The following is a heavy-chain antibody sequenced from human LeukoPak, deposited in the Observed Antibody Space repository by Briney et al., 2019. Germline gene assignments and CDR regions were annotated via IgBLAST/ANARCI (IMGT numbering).Heavy chain of an antibody. CDR2: IIPIFGTA. V-gene: IGHV1-69*05. CDR1: GGTFSSYA. J-gene: IGHJ4*02. CDR3: AGRSLRGYYFDY. Sequence: ASVKVSCKASGGTFSSYAISWVRQAPGQGLEWMGRIIPIFGTANYAQKFQGRVTITTDESTSIAYMELSSLRSEDTAVYYCAGRSLRGYYFDYWGQGTLVTVSS. D-gene: IGHD1-26*01.